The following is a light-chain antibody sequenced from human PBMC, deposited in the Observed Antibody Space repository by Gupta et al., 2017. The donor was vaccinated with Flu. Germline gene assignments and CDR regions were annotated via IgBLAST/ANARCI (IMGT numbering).Light chain of an antibody. CDR2: EAS. Sequence: GDRVTLTCRASQYISSWLAWYQHKPGKAPKRLIYEASRLSSGVPSRFSGSGSGTEFTLTISSLRPDDFATYYCQQYYSYVLTFGGGTKVQIK. J-gene: IGKJ4*01. CDR3: QQYYSYVLT. V-gene: IGKV1-5*03. CDR1: QYISSW.